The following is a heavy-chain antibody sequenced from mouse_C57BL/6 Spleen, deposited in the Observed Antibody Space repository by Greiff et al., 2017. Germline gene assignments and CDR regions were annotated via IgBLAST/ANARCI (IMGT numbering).Heavy chain of an antibody. CDR1: VYTFTSYW. CDR2: IDPSDSYS. D-gene: IGHD1-1*01. Sequence: VQLQQPGAELVMPGASAMLSCKASVYTFTSYWMHWVKQRPGQGLEWIGDIDPSDSYSIYNQMFKGRSTLAVDKSSSTAYMQLSSLTSEDSAVYYCARYPHYYGSPWYFDVWGTGSTVAVS. CDR3: ARYPHYYGSPWYFDV. V-gene: IGHV1-69*01. J-gene: IGHJ1*03.